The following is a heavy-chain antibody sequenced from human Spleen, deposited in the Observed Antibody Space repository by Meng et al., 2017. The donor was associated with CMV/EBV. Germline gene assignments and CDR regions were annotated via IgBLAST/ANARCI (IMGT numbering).Heavy chain of an antibody. CDR2: SRRSGSPL. J-gene: IGHJ4*02. CDR1: GFTVRDFY. D-gene: IGHD6-13*01. CDR3: ARDLNIAADGFDL. Sequence: AGAGFTVRDFYMSEIRRPPGKALAWVSYSRRSGSPLYYADSVRGPFTVSRDNAKNSLYLQMNSLRAEDTAVYYCARDLNIAADGFDLWGQGTLVTVSS. V-gene: IGHV3-11*04.